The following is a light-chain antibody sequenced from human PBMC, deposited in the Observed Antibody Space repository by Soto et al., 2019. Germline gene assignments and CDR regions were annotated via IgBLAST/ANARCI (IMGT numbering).Light chain of an antibody. V-gene: IGLV1-47*01. J-gene: IGLJ3*02. CDR1: SSNIGSNY. CDR3: AAWDDSLSGPGV. CDR2: RNN. Sequence: QSVLTQPPSASGTPVQRVTISCSGSSSNIGSNYVYWYQQLPGTAPKLLIYRNNQRPSGVPDRFSGSKSGTSASLAISGLRSEDEADYYCAAWDDSLSGPGVFGGGTKLTVL.